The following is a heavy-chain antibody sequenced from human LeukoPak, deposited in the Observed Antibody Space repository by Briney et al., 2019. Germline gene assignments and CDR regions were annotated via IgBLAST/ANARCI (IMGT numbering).Heavy chain of an antibody. D-gene: IGHD3-22*01. CDR2: IIPIFGTA. V-gene: IGHV1-69*01. CDR1: GGTFSSYA. CDR3: ARGKDRAYYYYMDV. Sequence: ASVKVSCTASGGTFSSYAISWVRQAPGQGLEWMGGIIPIFGTANYAQKFQGRVTITADESTSTAYMELSSLRSEDTAVYYCARGKDRAYYYYMDVWGKGTTVTVSS. J-gene: IGHJ6*03.